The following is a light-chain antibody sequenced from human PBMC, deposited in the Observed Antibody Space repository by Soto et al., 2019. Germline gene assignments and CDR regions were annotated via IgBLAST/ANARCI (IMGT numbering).Light chain of an antibody. J-gene: IGKJ4*01. V-gene: IGKV3-15*01. CDR2: FAS. CDR1: QSVSNN. CDR3: QHYKKWPLT. Sequence: EIVMTQSPATLSVSPGERATLSCRASQSVSNNLAWYQQKPGQAPRLLIYFASTRATGIPARFSGSGSETEFTLTISRLQSEDFAVYYCQHYKKWPLTFGGGTKVETK.